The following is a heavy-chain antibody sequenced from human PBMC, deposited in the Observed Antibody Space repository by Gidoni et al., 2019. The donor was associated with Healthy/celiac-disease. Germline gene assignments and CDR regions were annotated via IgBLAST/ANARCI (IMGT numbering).Heavy chain of an antibody. D-gene: IGHD2-21*02. CDR1: GFTFSSYA. CDR3: ARDRASGGGDWCFDI. V-gene: IGHV3-30-3*01. Sequence: QVQLVESGGGVVQPGRSLRLSCAASGFTFSSYAMHWVRQAPGKGLEWVAVISYDGSNKYYADSVKGRFTISRDNSKNTLYLQMNSLRAEDTAVYYCARDRASGGGDWCFDIWGQGTMVTVSS. J-gene: IGHJ3*02. CDR2: ISYDGSNK.